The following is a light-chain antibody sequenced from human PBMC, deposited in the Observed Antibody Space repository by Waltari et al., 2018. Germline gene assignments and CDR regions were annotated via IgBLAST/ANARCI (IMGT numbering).Light chain of an antibody. CDR1: SPTTTTY. CDR3: ATWDDSLNGWV. J-gene: IGLJ3*02. V-gene: IGLV1-47*01. Sequence: QSVLTQPPSASGAPGQVVRIPCSGGSPTTTTYAFRYPPFPGTAPKLTVYKDYERPSGVPDRFSASKSGTSASLAISGLRSDDEADYYCATWDDSLNGWVFGGGTKLTVL. CDR2: KDY.